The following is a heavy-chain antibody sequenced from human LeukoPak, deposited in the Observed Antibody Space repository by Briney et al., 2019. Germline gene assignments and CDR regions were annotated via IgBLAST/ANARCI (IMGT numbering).Heavy chain of an antibody. CDR1: GFTFSSYA. J-gene: IGHJ6*02. CDR3: ARDTTLVVAADYYYYGMDV. D-gene: IGHD2-15*01. V-gene: IGHV3-30*04. CDR2: ISYDGSNK. Sequence: GRSLRLSCAASGFTFSSYAMHWVRQAPGKGLEWVAVISYDGSNKYYADSVKGRFTISRDNSKNTLYLQMNSLRAEDTAVYYCARDTTLVVAADYYYYGMDVWGQGTTVTVSS.